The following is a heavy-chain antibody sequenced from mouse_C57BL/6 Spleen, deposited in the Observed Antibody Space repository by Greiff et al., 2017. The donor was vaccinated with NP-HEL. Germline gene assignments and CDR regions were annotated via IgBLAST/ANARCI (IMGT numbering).Heavy chain of an antibody. D-gene: IGHD1-1*01. CDR3: ARQTTVVATPYAMDY. CDR2: ISNGGGST. Sequence: EVKLMESGGGLVQPGGSLKLSCAASGFTFSDYYMYWVRQTPEKRLEWVAYISNGGGSTYYPDTVKGRFTISRDNAKNTLYLQMSRLKSEDTAMYYCARQTTVVATPYAMDYWGQGTSVTVSS. CDR1: GFTFSDYY. V-gene: IGHV5-12*01. J-gene: IGHJ4*01.